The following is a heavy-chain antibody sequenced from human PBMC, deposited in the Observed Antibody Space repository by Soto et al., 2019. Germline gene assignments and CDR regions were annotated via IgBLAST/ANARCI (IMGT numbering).Heavy chain of an antibody. CDR1: GYTFTGYY. CDR2: INPNNGGT. J-gene: IGHJ4*02. CDR3: ARALYYYDSSGYYGY. V-gene: IGHV1-2*04. D-gene: IGHD3-22*01. Sequence: QVQLVQSGAEVKKPGASVKVSCKASGYTFTGYYMHWVRQAPGQGLEWMGWINPNNGGTNYAQKFQGWVTMTRDTSISTAYMELSRLRSDDTDVYYCARALYYYDSSGYYGYWGQGTLVTVSS.